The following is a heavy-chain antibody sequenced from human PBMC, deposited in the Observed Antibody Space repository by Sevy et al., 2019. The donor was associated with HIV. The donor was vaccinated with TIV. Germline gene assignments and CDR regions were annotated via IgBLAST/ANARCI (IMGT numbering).Heavy chain of an antibody. V-gene: IGHV3-30*02. CDR2: IQYDGSIQ. CDR1: GFTLSNYD. J-gene: IGHJ4*02. CDR3: AKRGSKSGYALGY. D-gene: IGHD5-12*01. Sequence: GGSLRLSCIESGFTLSNYDIHWVRQAADKGLEWVAFIQYDGSIQYYADSVKGRFTISRDNSKNTLYLQMNSLRPEDTAIYYCAKRGSKSGYALGYWGQGTLVTVSS.